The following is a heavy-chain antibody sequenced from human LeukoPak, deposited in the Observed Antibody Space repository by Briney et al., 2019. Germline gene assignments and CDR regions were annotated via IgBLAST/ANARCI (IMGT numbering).Heavy chain of an antibody. CDR2: MYYSGST. CDR3: ARPHYYDSRIDP. CDR1: GGSISSGDYY. J-gene: IGHJ5*02. D-gene: IGHD3-22*01. Sequence: SETLSLTCTVSGGSISSGDYYWSWIRQPPGKGLEWIAYMYYSGSTYYNPSLKSRVTMSADTSKNQLSLKLSSVTAADTAVYYCARPHYYDSRIDPCGQGILVTVSP. V-gene: IGHV4-30-4*01.